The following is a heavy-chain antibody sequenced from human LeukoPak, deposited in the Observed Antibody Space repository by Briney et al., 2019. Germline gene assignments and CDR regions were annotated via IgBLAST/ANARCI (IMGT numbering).Heavy chain of an antibody. V-gene: IGHV4-39*07. J-gene: IGHJ6*03. CDR2: IYHSGST. D-gene: IGHD5/OR15-5a*01. CDR1: GGSISSSSYY. Sequence: SETLSLTCTVSGGSISSSSYYCWGWIRQPPGKGLEWIGSIYHSGSTNYNPSLKSRVTISVDTSKNQFSLKLSSVTAADTAVYYCASSTNYYYYYYMDVWGKGTTVTISS. CDR3: ASSTNYYYYYYMDV.